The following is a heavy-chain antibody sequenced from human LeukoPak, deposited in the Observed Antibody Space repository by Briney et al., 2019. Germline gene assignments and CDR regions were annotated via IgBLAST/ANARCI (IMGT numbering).Heavy chain of an antibody. J-gene: IGHJ3*02. Sequence: SETLSLTCGVSSYSISGYYWAWIRQLPGKGLEWIGGIHHSGSTYYNPSLKSRVTISVDTSKNQFSLKLSSVTAADTAVYYCATQGDFWSGYLDAFDIWGQGTMVTVSS. D-gene: IGHD3-3*01. CDR2: IHHSGST. CDR1: SYSISGYY. V-gene: IGHV4-38-2*01. CDR3: ATQGDFWSGYLDAFDI.